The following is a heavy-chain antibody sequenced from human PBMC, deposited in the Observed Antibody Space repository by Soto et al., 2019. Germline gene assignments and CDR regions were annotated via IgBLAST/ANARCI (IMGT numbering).Heavy chain of an antibody. V-gene: IGHV1-18*01. CDR2: ISAYNGNT. CDR1: GYTFTSYG. Sequence: QVQLVQSGAEVKKPGASVKVSCKASGYTFTSYGISWVRQAPGQGLERMGWISAYNGNTNYAQKLQGRVTMTTDTSTSTAYMELSRLRSDDTAVYYCARDLRGDYGIYYYYYCGMDVWGQGTTVTVSS. CDR3: ARDLRGDYGIYYYYYCGMDV. J-gene: IGHJ6*02. D-gene: IGHD4-17*01.